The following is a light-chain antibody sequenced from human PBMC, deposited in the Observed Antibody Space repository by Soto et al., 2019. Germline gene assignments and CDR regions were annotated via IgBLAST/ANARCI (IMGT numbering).Light chain of an antibody. V-gene: IGLV2-14*01. Sequence: QSVVTHPASVSGSPGQSITISCTGTSSDVGGYNYVSWYQQHPGKAPKLMIYDVSNRPSGVSNRFSGSKSGNTASLTISGLQAEDEADYYCSSYTGSSTLYVFGTGTKVTVL. CDR3: SSYTGSSTLYV. CDR1: SSDVGGYNY. J-gene: IGLJ1*01. CDR2: DVS.